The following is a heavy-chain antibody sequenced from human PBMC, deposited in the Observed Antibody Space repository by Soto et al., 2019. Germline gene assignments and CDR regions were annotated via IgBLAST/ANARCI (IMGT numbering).Heavy chain of an antibody. CDR2: NYYSGST. J-gene: IGHJ4*02. D-gene: IGHD4-17*01. V-gene: IGHV4-59*08. CDR3: ARRYGYYFDY. CDR1: GGSISRYY. Sequence: SETLSLTCTVSGGSISRYYWSWIRQPPGKGLEWIGYNYYSGSTNYNPSIKSRVTISVDTSKNQFSLKLSSVTAADTAVYYCARRYGYYFDYWGQGTLVTGSS.